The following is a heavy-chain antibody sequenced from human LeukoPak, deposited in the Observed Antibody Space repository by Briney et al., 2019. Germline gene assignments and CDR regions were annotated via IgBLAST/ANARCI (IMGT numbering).Heavy chain of an antibody. CDR3: ARQEYDILTGRVLYAFDI. J-gene: IGHJ3*02. D-gene: IGHD3-9*01. CDR2: INHSGST. CDR1: GGSFSGYY. Sequence: PSETLSLTCAVYGGSFSGYYWSWIRQPPGKGLEWIGEINHSGSTNYNPSLKSRVTISVDTSKNQFSLKLSSVTAADTAVYYCARQEYDILTGRVLYAFDIWGQGTMVTVSS. V-gene: IGHV4-34*01.